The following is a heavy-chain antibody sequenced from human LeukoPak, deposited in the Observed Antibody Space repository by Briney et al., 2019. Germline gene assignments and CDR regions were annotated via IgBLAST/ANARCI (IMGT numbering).Heavy chain of an antibody. J-gene: IGHJ4*02. Sequence: ASVKVSCKASGYTFTDYYIHWVRQAPGQGLEWMGWINANSGDTNFAQKFQGLVTMTRDPSISAAYMELSRLRSDETAVYYCARGSIRSGYDYDYWGQGTLVTVSS. CDR3: ARGSIRSGYDYDY. V-gene: IGHV1-2*04. CDR1: GYTFTDYY. CDR2: INANSGDT. D-gene: IGHD5-12*01.